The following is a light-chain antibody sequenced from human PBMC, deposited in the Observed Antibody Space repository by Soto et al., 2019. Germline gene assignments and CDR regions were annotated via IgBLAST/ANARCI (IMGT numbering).Light chain of an antibody. Sequence: IALTHSPATLSLSPGERATLSCRASQSVSSDLAWYQQKPGQAPRLLIYDASHRATGIPARFSGSGSGTDFTLTISSLEPEDFAVYYCQQRSNWPLTFGGGTKVDIK. CDR3: QQRSNWPLT. V-gene: IGKV3-11*01. CDR2: DAS. J-gene: IGKJ4*01. CDR1: QSVSSD.